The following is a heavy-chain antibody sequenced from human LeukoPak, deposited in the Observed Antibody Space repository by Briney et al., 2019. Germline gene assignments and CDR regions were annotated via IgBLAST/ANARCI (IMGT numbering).Heavy chain of an antibody. V-gene: IGHV1-46*01. D-gene: IGHD2-21*02. J-gene: IGHJ4*02. CDR3: ARSAQTYCGGDCYTNPYYFDY. Sequence: ASVKVSCKASGYTFTSYYTHWVRQAPGQGLEWMGIINPSGGSTSYAQKFQGRVTMTRDTSTSTVYMELSSLRSEDTAVYYCARSAQTYCGGDCYTNPYYFDYWGQGTLVTVSS. CDR2: INPSGGST. CDR1: GYTFTSYY.